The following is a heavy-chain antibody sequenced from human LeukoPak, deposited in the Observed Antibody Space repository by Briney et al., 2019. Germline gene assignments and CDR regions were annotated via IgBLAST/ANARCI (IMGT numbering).Heavy chain of an antibody. CDR1: GFTFNTYG. Sequence: GGSLRLSCAASGFTFNTYGIHWVRQAPGKGLEWVAVISYDGSNKDYADSVKSRFTVSRDNSKNTLYLQMNSLRAGDTAVYYCVKNYYDSSGYYYLFDYWGQGTLVTVSS. D-gene: IGHD3-22*01. CDR2: ISYDGSNK. V-gene: IGHV3-30*18. J-gene: IGHJ4*02. CDR3: VKNYYDSSGYYYLFDY.